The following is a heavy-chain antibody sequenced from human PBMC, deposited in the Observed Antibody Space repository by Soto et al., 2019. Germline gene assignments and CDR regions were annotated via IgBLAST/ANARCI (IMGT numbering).Heavy chain of an antibody. J-gene: IGHJ3*02. CDR1: GFTFSSYA. CDR3: AKVEVIVVVAGAFDI. CDR2: ISGSVGST. V-gene: IGHV3-23*01. Sequence: PGGSLRLSCAASGFTFSSYAMSWVRQAPGKGLEWVSAISGSVGSTYYADSVKGRFTISRDNSKNTLYLQMNSLRAEDTAVYYCAKVEVIVVVAGAFDIWGQGTMVTVSS. D-gene: IGHD3-22*01.